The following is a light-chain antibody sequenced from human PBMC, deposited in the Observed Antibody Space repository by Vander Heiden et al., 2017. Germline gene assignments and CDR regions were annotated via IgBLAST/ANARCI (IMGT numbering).Light chain of an antibody. J-gene: IGKJ2*01. CDR3: QQYDNLPYT. Sequence: DIQMTQSPSSLSASVGDRVTITCQASQDISNYLNWYQQKPGKAPKLLISDASNLNTGVPSWFRGSGSGTDFTFTISSLHPEDIATYYCQQYDNLPYTFGQGTKLEIK. CDR1: QDISNY. CDR2: DAS. V-gene: IGKV1-33*01.